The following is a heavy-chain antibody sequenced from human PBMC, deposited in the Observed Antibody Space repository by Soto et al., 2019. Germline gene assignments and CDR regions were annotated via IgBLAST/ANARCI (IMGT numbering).Heavy chain of an antibody. CDR2: ISAYNGNT. V-gene: IGHV1-18*01. D-gene: IGHD2-15*01. J-gene: IGHJ4*02. Sequence: QVQLVQSGAEVKKPGASVKVSCKASGYTFTSYGISWVRQAPGQGLEWMGWISAYNGNTNYAQKLQGRVTMTTDTSTSTAYMELRSLRSDDTAVYYCARTILTIYCSGGSCYSMGYWGQGTLVTVSS. CDR3: ARTILTIYCSGGSCYSMGY. CDR1: GYTFTSYG.